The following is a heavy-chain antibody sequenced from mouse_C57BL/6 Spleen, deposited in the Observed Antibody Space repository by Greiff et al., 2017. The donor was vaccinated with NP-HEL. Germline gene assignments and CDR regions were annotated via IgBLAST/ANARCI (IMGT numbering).Heavy chain of an antibody. Sequence: QVQLQQPGAELVRPGSSVKLSCKASGYTFTSYWMHWVKQRPIQGLEWIGNIDPSDSETHYNQKFKDKATLTVDKSSSTAYMQLSSLTSEDSAVYYCARKTGYYGSSPYFDYWGQGTTLTVSS. V-gene: IGHV1-52*01. D-gene: IGHD1-1*01. CDR2: IDPSDSET. CDR3: ARKTGYYGSSPYFDY. J-gene: IGHJ2*01. CDR1: GYTFTSYW.